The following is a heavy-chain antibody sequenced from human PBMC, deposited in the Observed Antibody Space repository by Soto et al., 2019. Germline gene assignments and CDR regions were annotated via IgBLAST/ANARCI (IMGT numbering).Heavy chain of an antibody. Sequence: EVKLVESGGGLVQPGRCLRLSCAASGFSFHDYVMHWVRQAPGKGLDWVSGISYNSRVIDYADSVKGRFTISRDNAENSLYLQMNSLTPEDTALYYCVTPNSDSFSEGFNLWGQGTMVTVSS. D-gene: IGHD1-26*01. J-gene: IGHJ3*01. CDR3: VTPNSDSFSEGFNL. V-gene: IGHV3-9*01. CDR2: ISYNSRVI. CDR1: GFSFHDYV.